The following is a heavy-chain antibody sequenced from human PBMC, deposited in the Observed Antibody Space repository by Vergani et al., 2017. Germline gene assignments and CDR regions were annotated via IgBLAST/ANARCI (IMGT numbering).Heavy chain of an antibody. CDR2: IIPIFGTA. D-gene: IGHD4-17*01. CDR1: GGTFSSYA. CDR3: ARDNGESDYGDYGYAGRQGHVGV. Sequence: QVQLVQSGAEVKKPASSVKVSCKASGGTFSSYAISWVRQAPGQGLEWMGGIIPIFGTANYAQKFQGRVTITADESTSTAYMELSSLRSEDTAVYYCARDNGESDYGDYGYAGRQGHVGVWGQGTLVTVSS. J-gene: IGHJ4*02. V-gene: IGHV1-69*12.